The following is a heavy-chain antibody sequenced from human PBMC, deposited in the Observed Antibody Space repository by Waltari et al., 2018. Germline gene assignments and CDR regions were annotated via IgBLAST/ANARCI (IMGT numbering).Heavy chain of an antibody. CDR3: TRDLYGSGGDWFDP. V-gene: IGHV3-21*03. D-gene: IGHD3-10*01. J-gene: IGHJ5*02. CDR2: IVGTHSKI. CDR1: GFRFRDYD. Sequence: EERLVESGGGLVKPGGSLRLSCVASGFRFRDYDMNWVRQAPGTGLGWLSSIVGTHSKIFYAESVRGRFTVSRDNSKNSLYLEMSNVRAEDTGLYYCTRDLYGSGGDWFDPWGQGTLVTVSS.